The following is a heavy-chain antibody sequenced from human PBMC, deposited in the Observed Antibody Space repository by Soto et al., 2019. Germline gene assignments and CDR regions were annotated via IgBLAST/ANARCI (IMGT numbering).Heavy chain of an antibody. CDR1: GYTFTSYH. J-gene: IGHJ4*02. CDR3: ARDSPPPRE. D-gene: IGHD1-26*01. Sequence: QVQLVQSGAEVKKPGASVKVSCKASGYTFTSYHITWVRQAPGQGLEWMGWISAYNGNTNYAQKLQGKVTTTTATSTSTAYMELRSLSSDGTAVYYCARDSPPPREWGQGTLVTVSS. CDR2: ISAYNGNT. V-gene: IGHV1-18*01.